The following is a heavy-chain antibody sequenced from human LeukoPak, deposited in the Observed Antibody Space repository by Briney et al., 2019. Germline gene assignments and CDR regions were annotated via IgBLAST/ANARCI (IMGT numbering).Heavy chain of an antibody. CDR3: VKALDV. V-gene: IGHV3-73*01. CDR1: GFTFSEFA. CDR2: IRSKANNYAT. J-gene: IGHJ6*04. Sequence: GGSLRLSCEASGFTFSEFAMHWVRQASGKGLEWVGRIRSKANNYATVYGESVKGRFTISRDDSKNTVYLQMNNLKFEDTAVYYCVKALDVWGKGATVTISS.